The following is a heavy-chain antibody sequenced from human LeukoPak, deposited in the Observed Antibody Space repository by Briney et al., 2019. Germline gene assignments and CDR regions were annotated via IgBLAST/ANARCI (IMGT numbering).Heavy chain of an antibody. V-gene: IGHV3-23*01. CDR2: NSGSGGST. Sequence: GGSLRLSCAASGFTFSSYAMSWVRQAPGKGLEWVSANSGSGGSTYYADSVKGRFTISRDNSKNTLYLQMNSLRAEDTAVYYCAKDYRRVGATDYWGQGTLVTVSS. D-gene: IGHD1-26*01. CDR1: GFTFSSYA. J-gene: IGHJ4*02. CDR3: AKDYRRVGATDY.